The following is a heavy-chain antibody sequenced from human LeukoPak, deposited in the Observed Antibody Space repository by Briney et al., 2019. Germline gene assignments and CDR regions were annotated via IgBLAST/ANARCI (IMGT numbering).Heavy chain of an antibody. CDR1: GGSISSHY. CDR3: ARDLLGDYYGSESYGMDV. D-gene: IGHD3-10*01. Sequence: SETLSLTCTVSGGSISSHYWSWIRQPPGKGLEWIGYIYYSGSTNYNPSLKSRVTISVDTSKNQFSLKLSSVTAADTAVYYCARDLLGDYYGSESYGMDVWGQGTTVTVSS. V-gene: IGHV4-59*11. J-gene: IGHJ6*02. CDR2: IYYSGST.